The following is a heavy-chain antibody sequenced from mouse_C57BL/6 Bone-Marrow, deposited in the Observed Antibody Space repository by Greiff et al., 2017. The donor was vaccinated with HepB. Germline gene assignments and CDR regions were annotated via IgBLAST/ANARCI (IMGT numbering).Heavy chain of an antibody. CDR1: GYTFTSYW. D-gene: IGHD1-1*02. J-gene: IGHJ2*01. V-gene: IGHV1-55*01. CDR2: IYPGSGST. CDR3: AFVGTSVHC. Sequence: QVQLQQPGAELVKPGASVKMSCKASGYTFTSYWITWVKQRPGQGLEWIGDIYPGSGSTNYNEKFKSKATLTADTSSSTAYMQLSSLTSEDSAVYYCAFVGTSVHCWGQGTTLTVSS.